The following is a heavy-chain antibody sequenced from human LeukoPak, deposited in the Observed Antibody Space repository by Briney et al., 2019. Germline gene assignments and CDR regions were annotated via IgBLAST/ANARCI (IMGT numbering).Heavy chain of an antibody. CDR1: GYTFTSHY. CDR3: ARADNYYDSSGYIDY. CDR2: INPSGGST. D-gene: IGHD3-22*01. V-gene: IGHV1-46*01. J-gene: IGHJ4*02. Sequence: ASVKVSCKASGYTFTSHYMHWVRQAPGQGLEWMGIINPSGGSTSYAQKFQGRVTMTRDTSTSTVYMELSSLRSEDTAVYYCARADNYYDSSGYIDYWGQGTLVTVSS.